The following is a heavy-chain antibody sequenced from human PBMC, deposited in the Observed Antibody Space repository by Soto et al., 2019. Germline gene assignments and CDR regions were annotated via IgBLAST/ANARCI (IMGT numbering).Heavy chain of an antibody. CDR3: ARDISTPYSIGWYQPGDAFAI. CDR2: IYHSGST. V-gene: IGHV4-4*02. CDR1: GGSISSSNW. D-gene: IGHD6-19*01. Sequence: PSETLSLTCAVSGGSISSSNWWSWVRQPPGKGLEWIGEIYHSGSTNYNPSLKSRVTISVDKSKNQFSLKLSSVTAADTAVYYCARDISTPYSIGWYQPGDAFAIWGQGTMVTGSS. J-gene: IGHJ3*02.